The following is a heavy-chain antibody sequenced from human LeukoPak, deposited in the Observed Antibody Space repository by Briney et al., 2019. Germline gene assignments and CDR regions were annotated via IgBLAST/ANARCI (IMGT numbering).Heavy chain of an antibody. CDR3: ASTYPPYYDFWSGLSPAAFDI. CDR2: IYSGGST. V-gene: IGHV3-66*01. CDR1: GFTVSSNY. Sequence: GGSLRLSCAASGFTVSSNYMSWVRQAPGKGLERVSVIYSGGSTYYADSVKGRFTISRDNSKNTLYLQMNSLRAEDTAVYYCASTYPPYYDFWSGLSPAAFDIWGQGTMVTVSS. D-gene: IGHD3-3*01. J-gene: IGHJ3*02.